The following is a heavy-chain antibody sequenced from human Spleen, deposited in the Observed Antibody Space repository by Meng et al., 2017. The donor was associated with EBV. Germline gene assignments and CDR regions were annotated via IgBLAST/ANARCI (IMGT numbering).Heavy chain of an antibody. D-gene: IGHD3-9*01. J-gene: IGHJ4*02. V-gene: IGHV4-4*02. CDR1: GGSSSSSNW. CDR2: IYHSGST. Sequence: QLRLPWPGPGLLKPSGPPSPTCAVSGGSSSSSNWWSWVRQPPGKGLEWIGEIYHSGSTNYNPSLKSRVTISVDKSKNQFSLKLSSVTAADTAVYYCARDLTGYSADHYWGQGTLVTVSS. CDR3: ARDLTGYSADHY.